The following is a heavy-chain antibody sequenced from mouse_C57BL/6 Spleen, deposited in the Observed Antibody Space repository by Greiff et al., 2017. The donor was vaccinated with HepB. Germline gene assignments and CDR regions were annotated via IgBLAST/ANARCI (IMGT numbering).Heavy chain of an antibody. V-gene: IGHV1-82*01. J-gene: IGHJ1*03. CDR2: IYPGDGDT. D-gene: IGHD1-1*01. Sequence: VQLQQSGPELVKPGASVKISCKASGYTFSSSWMNWVKQRPGKGLEWIGRIYPGDGDTNYNGKFKGKATLTADKSSSTAYMQRSSLTSEAAAVYFCARYYHGYFDVWGTGTTVTVSS. CDR3: ARYYHGYFDV. CDR1: GYTFSSSW.